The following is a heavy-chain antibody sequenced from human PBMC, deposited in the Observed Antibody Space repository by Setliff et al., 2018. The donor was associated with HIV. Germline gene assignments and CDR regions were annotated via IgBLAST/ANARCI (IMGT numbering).Heavy chain of an antibody. CDR2: VFHSGNT. D-gene: IGHD1-1*01. CDR1: GYSISSGYY. Sequence: PSETLSLTCTVSGYSISSGYYWTWVRQPPGKGLEWIGSVFHSGNTYYNLSLRGRVTISVDTSKNQYSLKMTSLTAADTAVYYCARLMESTEGNYFDYWGRGTLVTVSS. J-gene: IGHJ4*02. CDR3: ARLMESTEGNYFDY. V-gene: IGHV4-38-2*02.